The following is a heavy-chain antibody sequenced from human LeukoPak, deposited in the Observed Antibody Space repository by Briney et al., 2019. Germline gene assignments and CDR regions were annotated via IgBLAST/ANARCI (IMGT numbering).Heavy chain of an antibody. CDR1: GGSISGYY. D-gene: IGHD3-3*01. J-gene: IGHJ4*02. Sequence: SETLSLTCTASGGSISGYYCSWLRQPPGKGLEWIGYIHYSGITDYNPSLKSRVTISVDTSKNQFSLKLSSVTAADTAVYYCTREHGSGGYFDYWGQGTLVTVSS. CDR2: IHYSGIT. V-gene: IGHV4-59*01. CDR3: TREHGSGGYFDY.